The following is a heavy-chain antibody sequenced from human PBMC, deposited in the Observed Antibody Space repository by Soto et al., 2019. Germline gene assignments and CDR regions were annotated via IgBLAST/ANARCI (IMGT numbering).Heavy chain of an antibody. J-gene: IGHJ4*02. CDR3: ARRRGSSWYVDY. CDR1: GGTFSSYA. Sequence: QVQLVQSGAEVKKPGSSVKVSCKASGGTFSSYAISWVRQAPGQGLEWMGGIIPIFGTANYAQKFQGRGXIXAXXCTRSAYMELSSLRSEDTAVYYCARRRGSSWYVDYWGQGTLVTVSS. CDR2: IIPIFGTA. V-gene: IGHV1-69*12. D-gene: IGHD6-13*01.